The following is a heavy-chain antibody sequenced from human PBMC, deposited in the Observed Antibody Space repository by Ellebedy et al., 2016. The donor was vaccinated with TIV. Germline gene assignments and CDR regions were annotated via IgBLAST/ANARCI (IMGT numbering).Heavy chain of an antibody. J-gene: IGHJ4*02. CDR2: IYHSGST. V-gene: IGHV4-30-2*01. CDR1: GGSISSGGYS. CDR3: ARALRTSFDY. Sequence: SETLSLTXAVSGGSISSGGYSWSWIRQPPGKGLEWIGYIYHSGSTYYNPSLKSRVTISVDRSKNQFSLKLSSVTAADTAVYYCARALRTSFDYWGQGTLVTVSS. D-gene: IGHD4-17*01.